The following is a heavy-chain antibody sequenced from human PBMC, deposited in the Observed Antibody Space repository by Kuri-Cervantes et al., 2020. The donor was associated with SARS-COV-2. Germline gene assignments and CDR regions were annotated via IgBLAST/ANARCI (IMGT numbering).Heavy chain of an antibody. CDR1: EGTFSSYA. CDR2: IIPIFGTA. V-gene: IGHV1-69*01. CDR3: SRAYFYDSSGYYPGDY. D-gene: IGHD3-22*01. Sequence: SCKASEGTFSSYAISWVRQAPGQGLEWMGGIIPIFGTANYAQKFQGRVTITADESTSTAYMELSSLRSEDTAVYYCSRAYFYDSSGYYPGDYWGQGTLVTVSS. J-gene: IGHJ4*02.